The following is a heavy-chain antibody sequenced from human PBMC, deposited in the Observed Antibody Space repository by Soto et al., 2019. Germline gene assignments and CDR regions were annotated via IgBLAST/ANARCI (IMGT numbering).Heavy chain of an antibody. CDR1: GFTFDDYA. J-gene: IGHJ6*02. V-gene: IGHV3-9*01. D-gene: IGHD3-10*01. Sequence: SLRLSCAASGFTFDDYAMHWVRQAPGKGLEWVSSISWNSRNIAYADSVKGRFTVSRDNAKNSLYLHMNSLRPEDTALYYCAKDISRYQLVLITEGMDVWGQGTTVTVSS. CDR3: AKDISRYQLVLITEGMDV. CDR2: ISWNSRNI.